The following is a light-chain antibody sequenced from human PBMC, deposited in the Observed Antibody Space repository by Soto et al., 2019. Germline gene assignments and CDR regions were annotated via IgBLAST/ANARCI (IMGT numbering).Light chain of an antibody. CDR1: QSVSSY. CDR2: DAS. Sequence: IVLTGSRATVSLLTGERATXSRRASQSVSSYLAWYQQKFGQAPRLLIYDASKRATGITARLSGSGSGTDFTLTISRLEPEDFAVYYCVQYAISPRTFGQGTKVDI. CDR3: VQYAISPRT. J-gene: IGKJ1*01. V-gene: IGKV3-11*01.